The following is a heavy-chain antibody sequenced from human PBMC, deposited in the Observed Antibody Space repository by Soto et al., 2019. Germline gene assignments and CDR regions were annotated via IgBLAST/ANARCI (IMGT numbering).Heavy chain of an antibody. D-gene: IGHD4-17*01. J-gene: IGHJ4*02. CDR3: AVYGYGVSAAAY. V-gene: IGHV3-7*03. CDR2: INQDGSER. CDR1: GLTFRNDW. Sequence: GGSLRLSCAVSGLTFRNDWLSWVRQAPGKGLEWVANINQDGSERYYVDSVRGRFTISRDNVENSLYLQLNSLRPEDTAVYYCAVYGYGVSAAAYWGQGTLVTVSS.